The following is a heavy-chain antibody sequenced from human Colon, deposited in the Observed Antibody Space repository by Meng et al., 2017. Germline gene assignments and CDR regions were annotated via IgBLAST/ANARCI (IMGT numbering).Heavy chain of an antibody. V-gene: IGHV4-39*01. CDR2: IHYGGST. CDR1: GGSLSASDDY. Sequence: QLQLQESGPGLVEPSETLSPPCTVSGGSLSASDDYWGWIRQPPGKGLEWIGSIHYGGSTFYQPSLRSRVTVSVDTSNNQFSLILSSVTAADTAVYYCARRTTGWILDPWGQGTLVTVSS. D-gene: IGHD6-19*01. J-gene: IGHJ5*02. CDR3: ARRTTGWILDP.